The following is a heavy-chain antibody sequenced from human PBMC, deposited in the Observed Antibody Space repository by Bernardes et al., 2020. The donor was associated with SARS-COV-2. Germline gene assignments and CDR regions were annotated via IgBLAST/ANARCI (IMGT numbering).Heavy chain of an antibody. D-gene: IGHD2-8*01. V-gene: IGHV3-30*18. CDR3: AKRNHIFMMYAANDAFDL. Sequence: GGSLRLSCVASGFSLSGYGMHWVRQAPGKGLEWVAVISYEGSRKYYADSVKGRFTISRDSYKNTLYLQMDSLGLEDTAVYYCAKRNHIFMMYAANDAFDLWGQGTLVTVSS. CDR2: ISYEGSRK. J-gene: IGHJ3*01. CDR1: GFSLSGYG.